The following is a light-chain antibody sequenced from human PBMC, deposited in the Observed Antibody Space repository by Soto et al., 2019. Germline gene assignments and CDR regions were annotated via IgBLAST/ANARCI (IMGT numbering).Light chain of an antibody. CDR2: GAS. CDR1: QSVSSN. Sequence: EIVMTQSPATLSVSQGERATLSCRASQSVSSNLAWYQQKPGQAPRLLIYGASTRATGIPARFSGSGSGTEFTLTISSLQSEDSAVYYCQVRFTFGQGTKLEIK. V-gene: IGKV3-15*01. J-gene: IGKJ2*01. CDR3: QVRFT.